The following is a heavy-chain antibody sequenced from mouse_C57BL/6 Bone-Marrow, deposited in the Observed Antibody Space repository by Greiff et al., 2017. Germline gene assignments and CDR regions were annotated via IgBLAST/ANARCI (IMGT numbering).Heavy chain of an antibody. D-gene: IGHD1-1*01. CDR2: IRNKANGSTT. CDR3: ERLYRSSWGDYAMDY. V-gene: IGHV7-3*01. Sequence: EVMLVESGGGLVQPGGSLSLSCAASGFTFTDYYMSWVRQPPGKALEWLGFIRNKANGSTTEYSASGKGRFTISRDNSQSFLYLQMNALRAENSATYYVERLYRSSWGDYAMDYWCQGTSVTVSS. CDR1: GFTFTDYY. J-gene: IGHJ4*01.